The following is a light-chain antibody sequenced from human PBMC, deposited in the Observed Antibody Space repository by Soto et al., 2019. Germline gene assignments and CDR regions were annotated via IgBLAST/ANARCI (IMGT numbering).Light chain of an antibody. CDR3: GSYTTSSNYV. CDR2: DVS. Sequence: QSVLTQPASVSGSPGQSITISCTGNSSDIDAYNYVSWYQQHPGKAPKLMIYDVSNRPSGISNRFSGSKSGNTASLTISGLQAEDEADYYCGSYTTSSNYVFGTGTKVTVL. CDR1: SSDIDAYNY. V-gene: IGLV2-14*01. J-gene: IGLJ1*01.